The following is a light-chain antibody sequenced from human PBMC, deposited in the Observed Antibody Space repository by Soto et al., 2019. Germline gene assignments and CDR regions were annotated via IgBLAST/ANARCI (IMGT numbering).Light chain of an antibody. CDR2: EVS. CDR3: GSNTGNIYD. J-gene: IGLJ1*01. Sequence: LTQPGSRSGSPGQTITIHCTGTSGDVGGYKFVSSYQKHPGKAPKLMIYEVSNRPSGVSSRFSGSKSGNTASLTISGLQAEDEADYFGGSNTGNIYDFANGTKVTGL. V-gene: IGLV2-14*01. CDR1: SGDVGGYKF.